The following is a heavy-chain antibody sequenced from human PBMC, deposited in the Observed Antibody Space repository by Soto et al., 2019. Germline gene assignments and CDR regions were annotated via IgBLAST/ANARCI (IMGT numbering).Heavy chain of an antibody. Sequence: PSETLSLTCTVSGGSISSYYWSWIRQPPGKGLEWIGYIYYSGSTYYNPSLKSRVTISVDRSKNQFSLKLSSVTAADTAVYYCATDRYCSGGSCYVNWFDPWGQGTLVTVSS. D-gene: IGHD2-15*01. CDR2: IYYSGST. CDR3: ATDRYCSGGSCYVNWFDP. CDR1: GGSISSYY. J-gene: IGHJ5*02. V-gene: IGHV4-59*12.